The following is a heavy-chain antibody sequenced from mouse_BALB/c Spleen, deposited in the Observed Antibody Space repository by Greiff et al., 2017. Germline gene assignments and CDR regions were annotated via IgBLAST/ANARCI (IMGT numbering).Heavy chain of an antibody. CDR2: IFPGDGST. CDR1: GYTFPSYD. CDR3: ARDYDYDGGAWFAY. D-gene: IGHD2-4*01. V-gene: IGHV1S56*01. J-gene: IGHJ3*01. Sequence: QVQLQQSGAELVKPGASVKLSCKASGYTFPSYDINWVRQRPEQGLEWIGWIFPGDGSTKYNEKFKGKATLTTDKSSSTAYMQLSRLTSEDSAVYFGARDYDYDGGAWFAYWGQGTLVTVSA.